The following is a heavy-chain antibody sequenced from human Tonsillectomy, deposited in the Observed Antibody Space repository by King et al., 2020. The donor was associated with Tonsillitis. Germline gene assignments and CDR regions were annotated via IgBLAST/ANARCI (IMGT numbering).Heavy chain of an antibody. CDR2: ISAYNGNT. D-gene: IGHD3-10*01. CDR1: GYTFSSYG. Sequence: QLVQSGAEVKKPGASVKVSCKASGYTFSSYGISWVRQAPGQGLEWMGLISAYNGNTNYAQKLEGRLTMTTDTSTSTAYMELRSLRSDDTAVYYCARDIRSYYGSGTYSSTFDYWGQGTLVTVSS. CDR3: ARDIRSYYGSGTYSSTFDY. V-gene: IGHV1-18*01. J-gene: IGHJ4*02.